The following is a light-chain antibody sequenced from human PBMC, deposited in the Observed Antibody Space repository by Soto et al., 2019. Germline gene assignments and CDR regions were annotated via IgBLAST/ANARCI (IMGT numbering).Light chain of an antibody. J-gene: IGKJ4*01. CDR1: ENINTR. CDR2: DAF. V-gene: IGKV3-15*01. Sequence: EKVMTQSPATLSVSPGERATLSCRASENINTRLAWYQQKPGQAPSRLIYDAFTRATGVPARFSGSASGTEFTLTISSLQSEDFAVYYCQQYDEWPLTIGGGTKVEIK. CDR3: QQYDEWPLT.